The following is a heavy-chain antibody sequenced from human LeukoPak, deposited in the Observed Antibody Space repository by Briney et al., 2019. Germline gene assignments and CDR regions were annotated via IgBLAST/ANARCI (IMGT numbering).Heavy chain of an antibody. D-gene: IGHD3-3*01. Sequence: ASAKVSCKASGYTFTGYYMHWVRQAPGQGLEWMGRINPNSGDTNYAQKFQGRVTMARDTSICTAYMELSRLRSDDTAIYYCVRGDFWGIDYWGQGTLVTVSS. CDR3: VRGDFWGIDY. V-gene: IGHV1-2*06. J-gene: IGHJ4*02. CDR2: INPNSGDT. CDR1: GYTFTGYY.